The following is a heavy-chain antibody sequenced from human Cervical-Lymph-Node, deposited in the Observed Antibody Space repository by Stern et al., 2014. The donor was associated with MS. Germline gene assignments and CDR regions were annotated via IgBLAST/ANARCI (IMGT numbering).Heavy chain of an antibody. D-gene: IGHD3-16*01. V-gene: IGHV1-18*01. CDR3: ARENDYSPSYFDY. CDR1: GYIFTSYG. Sequence: VQLVESGAEMKKPGASVKVSCKTSGYIFTSYGINWVRQAPGQGLEWMGWISAYSGNTNYAQKFQGRVTMTTDTSTSTAYMELRSLRSDDTAVYFCARENDYSPSYFDYWGQGTLVTVSS. J-gene: IGHJ4*02. CDR2: ISAYSGNT.